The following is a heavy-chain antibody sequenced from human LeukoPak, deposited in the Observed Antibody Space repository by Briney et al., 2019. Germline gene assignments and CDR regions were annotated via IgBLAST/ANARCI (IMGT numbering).Heavy chain of an antibody. CDR2: ISYDGSNK. D-gene: IGHD1-26*01. Sequence: GGSLRLSCAASGFTFSSYAMHWVRQAPGKGLEWVAVISYDGSNKYYADSVKGRFTISRDNSKNTLYLQMNSLRAEDTAVYYCARDRVGATDYFGYWGQGTLVTVSS. CDR1: GFTFSSYA. CDR3: ARDRVGATDYFGY. V-gene: IGHV3-30-3*01. J-gene: IGHJ4*02.